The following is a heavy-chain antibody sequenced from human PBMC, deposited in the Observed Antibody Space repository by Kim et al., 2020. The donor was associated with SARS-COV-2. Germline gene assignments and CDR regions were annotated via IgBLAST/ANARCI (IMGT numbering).Heavy chain of an antibody. Sequence: GGSLRLSCAASGFTFSSYAMSWVRQAPGKGLEWVSVIYSGGSSTYYADSVKGRFTISRDNSKNTLYLQMNSLRAEDTAVYYCAKSPPYSSGLGYYFDYWGQGTLVTVSS. CDR2: IYSGGSST. V-gene: IGHV3-23*03. CDR1: GFTFSSYA. D-gene: IGHD3-22*01. J-gene: IGHJ4*02. CDR3: AKSPPYSSGLGYYFDY.